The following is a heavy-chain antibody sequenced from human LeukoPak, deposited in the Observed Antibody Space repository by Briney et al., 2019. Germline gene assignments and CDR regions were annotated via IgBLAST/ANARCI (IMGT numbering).Heavy chain of an antibody. CDR3: AKTLPRLYYFDY. V-gene: IGHV3-30*18. Sequence: GGSLRISCAASGFTFSSYGMHWVRQAPGKGLEWVAVISYDGSNKYYADSVKGRFTISRDNSKNTLYLQMNSLRAEDTAVYYCAKTLPRLYYFDYWGQGTLVTVSS. CDR2: ISYDGSNK. J-gene: IGHJ4*02. CDR1: GFTFSSYG. D-gene: IGHD3-16*01.